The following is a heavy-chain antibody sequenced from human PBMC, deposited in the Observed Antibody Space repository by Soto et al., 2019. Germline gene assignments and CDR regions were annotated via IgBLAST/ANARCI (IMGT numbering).Heavy chain of an antibody. CDR1: GGSISSSSYY. V-gene: IGHV4-39*01. J-gene: IGHJ5*02. CDR2: IYYSGST. Sequence: PSETLSLTCTVSGGSISSSSYYWGWIRQPPGKGLEWIGSIYYSGSTYYNPSLKSRVTISVDTSKNQFSLKLSSVTAADTAVYYCARLPRSYCCGDCYSGNWFDPWGQGTLVTVSS. CDR3: ARLPRSYCCGDCYSGNWFDP. D-gene: IGHD2-21*02.